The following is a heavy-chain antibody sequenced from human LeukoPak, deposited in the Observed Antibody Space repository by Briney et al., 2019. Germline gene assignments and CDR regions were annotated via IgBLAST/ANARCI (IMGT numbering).Heavy chain of an antibody. J-gene: IGHJ6*02. V-gene: IGHV1-18*01. CDR1: GYTFTSYG. CDR3: AVSVGATRRSSYGMDV. CDR2: ISAYNGNT. D-gene: IGHD1-26*01. Sequence: ASVKVSCKASGYTFTSYGTSWVRQAPGQGLEWMGWISAYNGNTNYAQKLQGRVTMTTDTSTSTAYMELRSLRSDDTAVYYCAVSVGATRRSSYGMDVWGQGTTVTVSS.